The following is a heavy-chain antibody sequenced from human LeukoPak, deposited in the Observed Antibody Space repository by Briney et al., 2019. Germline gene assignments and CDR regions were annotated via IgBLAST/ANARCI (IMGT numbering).Heavy chain of an antibody. J-gene: IGHJ4*02. CDR3: ASIVVTTIKGGFDY. Sequence: GGSLRLSCAASGFTFSSYAMSWVRQAPGKGLEWVSTISGRGGTTYYADSVKGRFTISRDNSKNTLYLQMNSLRAEDTAVYYCASIVVTTIKGGFDYWGQGTLVTVSS. V-gene: IGHV3-23*01. CDR1: GFTFSSYA. CDR2: ISGRGGTT. D-gene: IGHD5-12*01.